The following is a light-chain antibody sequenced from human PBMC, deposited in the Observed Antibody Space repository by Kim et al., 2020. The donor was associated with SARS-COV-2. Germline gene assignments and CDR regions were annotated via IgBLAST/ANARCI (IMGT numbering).Light chain of an antibody. CDR2: QDS. CDR3: QACDSSTAV. CDR1: KLGDKY. Sequence: SYELTQPPSVSVSPGQTASITCSGDKLGDKYACWYQQKPGQSPVLVIYQDSKRPSGIPERFSGSNSGNTATLTISGTQAMEEADYYCQACDSSTAVFGGG. J-gene: IGLJ2*01. V-gene: IGLV3-1*01.